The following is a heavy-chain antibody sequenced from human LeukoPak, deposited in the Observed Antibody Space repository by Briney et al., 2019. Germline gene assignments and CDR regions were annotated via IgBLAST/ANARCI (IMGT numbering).Heavy chain of an antibody. CDR1: GGSISSYY. D-gene: IGHD3-16*02. Sequence: SETLSLTCTVSGGSISSYYWSWIRQPAGKGLEWIGRIYTSGSTNYNPSLKSRVTISVDTSKNQFSLKLSSVTAADTAVYYCARHESEYDYVWGSYRPIVIDPWGQGTLVTVSS. CDR3: ARHESEYDYVWGSYRPIVIDP. J-gene: IGHJ5*02. CDR2: IYTSGST. V-gene: IGHV4-4*07.